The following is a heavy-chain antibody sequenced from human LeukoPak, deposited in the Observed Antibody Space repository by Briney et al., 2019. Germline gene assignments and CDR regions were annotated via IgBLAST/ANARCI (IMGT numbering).Heavy chain of an antibody. CDR2: IYSGGST. Sequence: LGGSLRLSCAASGFTVSSNYMSWVRQAPGKGLEWASVIYSGGSTYYADSVKGRFTISRDNSRNTMYLQMDSLRAEDTAVYYCAKEYDSGGYGANFDYWGQGTLVTVSS. V-gene: IGHV3-53*05. J-gene: IGHJ4*02. D-gene: IGHD3-10*01. CDR3: AKEYDSGGYGANFDY. CDR1: GFTVSSNY.